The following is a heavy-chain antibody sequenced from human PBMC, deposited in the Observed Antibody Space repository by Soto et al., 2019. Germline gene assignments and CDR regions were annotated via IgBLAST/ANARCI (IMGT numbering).Heavy chain of an antibody. CDR3: AKDRGYCTNGVCYTLNYYYGMDV. J-gene: IGHJ6*02. CDR2: ISWNSGSI. CDR1: GFTFDDYA. V-gene: IGHV3-9*01. Sequence: GGSLRLSCAASGFTFDDYAMHWVRQAPGKGLEWVSGISWNSGSIGYAESVKGRFTISRGNAKNSLYLQMNSLRAEDKALYYCAKDRGYCTNGVCYTLNYYYGMDVWGQGTTVTVS. D-gene: IGHD2-8*01.